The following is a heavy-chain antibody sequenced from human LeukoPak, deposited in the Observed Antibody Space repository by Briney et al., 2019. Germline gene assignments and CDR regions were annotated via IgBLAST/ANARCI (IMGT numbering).Heavy chain of an antibody. J-gene: IGHJ1*01. Sequence: GASVKVSCKASGYIFTSYGINWVRQAPGQGLEWMGWISADHGNTNYAQNLQDRVTMTRDTSTSTVYMELSSLRSEDTAVYYCARDKRGQGWLQLQYFQHWGQGTLVTVYS. D-gene: IGHD5-24*01. CDR1: GYIFTSYG. CDR3: ARDKRGQGWLQLQYFQH. V-gene: IGHV1-18*01. CDR2: ISADHGNT.